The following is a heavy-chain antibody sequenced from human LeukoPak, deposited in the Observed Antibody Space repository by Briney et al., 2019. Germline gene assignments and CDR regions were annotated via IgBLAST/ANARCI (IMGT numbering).Heavy chain of an antibody. CDR2: IYWDDDK. CDR1: GFSLSTSGVG. V-gene: IGHV2-5*02. CDR3: ARLNVEVVLDY. Sequence: CGPTLVKPTQTLTLTCTFSGFSLSTSGVGVGWIRQPPGKALEWLALIYWDDDKRYSPSLKSRLTITKDTSKNQVVLTLTNMDSADTATYYCARLNVEVVLDYWGQGTLVTVSS. D-gene: IGHD2-15*01. J-gene: IGHJ4*02.